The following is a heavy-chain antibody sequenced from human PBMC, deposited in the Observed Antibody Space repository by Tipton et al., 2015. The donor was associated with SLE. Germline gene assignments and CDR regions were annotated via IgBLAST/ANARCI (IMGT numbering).Heavy chain of an antibody. J-gene: IGHJ5*02. CDR2: IYNIGGT. CDR1: GDSISTYY. V-gene: IGHV4-4*08. D-gene: IGHD1-14*01. Sequence: TLSLTCTVSGDSISTYYWSWIRQTPGKGLEWIGYIYNIGGTNYNPSLMGRVSRSMDTSKNQSFLKLNSVTAADTAIYYCARKKTVGRYNYFDPWSQGTLVTVSS. CDR3: ARKKTVGRYNYFDP.